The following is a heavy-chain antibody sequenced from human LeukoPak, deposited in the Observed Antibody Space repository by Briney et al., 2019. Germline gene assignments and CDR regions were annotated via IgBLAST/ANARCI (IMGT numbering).Heavy chain of an antibody. Sequence: SETLSLTCTVSGGSISSSSYYWGWIRQPPGKGLEWIGSIYYSGSTYYNPSLKSRVTISVDTSKNQFSLKLSSVTAADTAVYYCARARTTVVKRHNWYFDLWGRGTLVTVSS. J-gene: IGHJ2*01. CDR1: GGSISSSSYY. CDR3: ARARTTVVKRHNWYFDL. V-gene: IGHV4-39*07. D-gene: IGHD4-23*01. CDR2: IYYSGST.